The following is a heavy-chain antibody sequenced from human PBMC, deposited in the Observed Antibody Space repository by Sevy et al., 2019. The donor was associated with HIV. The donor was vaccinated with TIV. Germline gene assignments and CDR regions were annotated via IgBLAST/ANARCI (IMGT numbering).Heavy chain of an antibody. V-gene: IGHV3-48*01. CDR2: ISSSSRTI. J-gene: IGHJ4*02. D-gene: IGHD5-18*01. CDR1: GLTFSSDS. CDR3: ARDVDTAFVRSFDS. Sequence: GGCLRLSCVVSGLTFSSDSMNCVRQAPGKGLEWLAYISSSSRTIYYADSVEGRFTISRDNDKKSVFLQMNNLRGEDSATYYCARDVDTAFVRSFDSWGQGTLVSVSS.